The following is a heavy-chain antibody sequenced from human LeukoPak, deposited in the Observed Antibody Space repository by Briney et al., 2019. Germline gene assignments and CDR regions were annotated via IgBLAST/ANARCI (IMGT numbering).Heavy chain of an antibody. Sequence: GGSLRLSCAASGFTVSSNYMRWIRQAPGKGLEWVSYISPSDNGIYYADSVEGRFTISRDNAKNSLYLQMNSLRAEDTAVYYCARGKSGYCSGGSCRHYFDYWGQGTLVTVSS. V-gene: IGHV3-11*01. CDR2: ISPSDNGI. CDR3: ARGKSGYCSGGSCRHYFDY. D-gene: IGHD2-15*01. CDR1: GFTVSSNY. J-gene: IGHJ4*02.